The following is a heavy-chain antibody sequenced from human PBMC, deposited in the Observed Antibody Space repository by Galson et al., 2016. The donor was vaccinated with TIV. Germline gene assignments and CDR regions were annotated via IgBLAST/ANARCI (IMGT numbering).Heavy chain of an antibody. CDR3: ARERPGTRGDALDM. D-gene: IGHD6-13*01. Sequence: SLRLSCAASGFMFSNFEMNWVRQAPGKGLEWVSYMTDTGSNIQYADSVKGRFTISRDNAKNSLYLQMNRLRVEDTAVYYCARERPGTRGDALDMWGQGTMVTGSS. J-gene: IGHJ3*02. CDR2: MTDTGSNI. V-gene: IGHV3-48*03. CDR1: GFMFSNFE.